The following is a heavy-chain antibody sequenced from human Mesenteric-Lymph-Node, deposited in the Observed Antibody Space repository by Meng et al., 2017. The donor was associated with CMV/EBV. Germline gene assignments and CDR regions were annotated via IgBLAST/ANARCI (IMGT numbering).Heavy chain of an antibody. J-gene: IGHJ4*02. V-gene: IGHV1-2*06. Sequence: QVQLVQSGAEVKQPGASVRVSCKASGYTFIDYYINWVRQAPGQGLEWMGRINPKTGGRSYAQNFQGRVTMTSDTSINTAYMEVNRLNSDDTAMYYCARDRDTDWYSPFDYWGPGTLVTVSS. CDR2: INPKTGGR. CDR1: GYTFIDYY. CDR3: ARDRDTDWYSPFDY. D-gene: IGHD3-9*01.